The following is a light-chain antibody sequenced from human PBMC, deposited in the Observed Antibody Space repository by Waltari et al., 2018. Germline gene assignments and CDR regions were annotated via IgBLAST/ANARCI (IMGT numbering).Light chain of an antibody. V-gene: IGLV4-69*01. CDR2: VNSDGSH. CDR3: GIGGHGTWV. Sequence: QLVLTQSPSASASLGASVKLTCTLSRGHSSNIIAWLQQQPGNGPRYVMKVNSDGSHRKGDDIPDRFSGSSSGAERYLTISSLQAEDEADYYCGIGGHGTWVFGGGTNLTVL. CDR1: RGHSSNI. J-gene: IGLJ3*02.